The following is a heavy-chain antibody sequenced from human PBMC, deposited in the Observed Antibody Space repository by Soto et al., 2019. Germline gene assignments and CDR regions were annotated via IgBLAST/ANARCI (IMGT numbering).Heavy chain of an antibody. Sequence: SVKVSCKASGGTFSSYAISWVRQAPGQGLEWMGGIIPIFGTANYAQKFQGRVTITADESTSTAYMELSSLRSEDTAVYYCARQLGMVATSGMDVWGQGTTVTVSS. J-gene: IGHJ6*02. CDR3: ARQLGMVATSGMDV. V-gene: IGHV1-69*13. CDR1: GGTFSSYA. D-gene: IGHD6-6*01. CDR2: IIPIFGTA.